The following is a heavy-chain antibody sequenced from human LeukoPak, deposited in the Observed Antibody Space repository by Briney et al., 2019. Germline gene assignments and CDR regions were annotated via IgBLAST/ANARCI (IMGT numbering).Heavy chain of an antibody. J-gene: IGHJ4*02. CDR3: YRVDY. CDR1: GFTFSSYL. CDR2: ISSDGSST. V-gene: IGHV3-74*01. Sequence: GGSLRLSCAASGFTFSSYLMHWVRQAPGKGLVWVSRISSDGSSTTYADSVKGRFTISRDNAKNTLYLQMNSLYYCARGYSGSYRVDYWGQGTLVTVSS. D-gene: IGHD1-26*01.